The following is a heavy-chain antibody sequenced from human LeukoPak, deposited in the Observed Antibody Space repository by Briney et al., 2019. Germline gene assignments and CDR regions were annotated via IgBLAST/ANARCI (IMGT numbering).Heavy chain of an antibody. V-gene: IGHV3-23*01. J-gene: IGHJ6*02. CDR1: GFTFSSYA. CDR3: AEDATEGYYYYGMDV. CDR2: ISGSGGST. Sequence: GGSLRLSCAASGFTFSSYAMSWVRQAPGKGLEWVSAISGSGGSTYYADSVKGRFTISRDNSKNTLYLQMNSLRAEDTAVYYCAEDATEGYYYYGMDVWGQGTTVTVSS.